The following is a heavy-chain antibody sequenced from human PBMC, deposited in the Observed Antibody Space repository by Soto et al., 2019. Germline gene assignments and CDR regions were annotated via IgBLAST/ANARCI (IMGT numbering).Heavy chain of an antibody. D-gene: IGHD1-20*01. CDR1: GVSISRGGVY. J-gene: IGHJ4*02. CDR3: ARARGATYNGGRKYYLDS. CDR2: IYFSGST. Sequence: KPSETLSLTCTVSGVSISRGGVYWNWIRQRPGEGLEWIGYIYFSGSTYYNPSLKSRLVLSVDTSKNEISLKLSSVTAADTAVYYCARARGATYNGGRKYYLDSWGQGTPVTVSS. V-gene: IGHV4-31*03.